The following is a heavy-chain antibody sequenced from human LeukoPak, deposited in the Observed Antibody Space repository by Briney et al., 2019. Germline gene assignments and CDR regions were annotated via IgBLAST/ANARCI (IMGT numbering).Heavy chain of an antibody. CDR2: IKQDGSEK. V-gene: IGHV3-7*04. D-gene: IGHD4-17*01. J-gene: IGHJ3*02. CDR1: GFTFSSYW. Sequence: GGSLRLSCAASGFTFSSYWMSWVRQAPGKGLEWVANIKQDGSEKYYVDSVKGRFTISRDNAKNSLYLQMNILRAEDMAVYYCARVGDIDAFDIWGQGTMVTVSS. CDR3: ARVGDIDAFDI.